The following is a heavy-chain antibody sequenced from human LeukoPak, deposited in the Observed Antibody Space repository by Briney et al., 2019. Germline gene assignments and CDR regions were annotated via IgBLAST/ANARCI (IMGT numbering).Heavy chain of an antibody. CDR2: ISSSGSTI. Sequence: GSLRLSCAASGFTFSDYYMSWIRQAPGEGLEWVSYISSSGSTIYYADSVKGRFTISRDNAKNSLYLQMNSLRAEDTAVYYCARDGRNCSSTSCYYYFDYWGQGTLVTVSS. CDR3: ARDGRNCSSTSCYYYFDY. J-gene: IGHJ4*02. V-gene: IGHV3-11*01. CDR1: GFTFSDYY. D-gene: IGHD2-2*01.